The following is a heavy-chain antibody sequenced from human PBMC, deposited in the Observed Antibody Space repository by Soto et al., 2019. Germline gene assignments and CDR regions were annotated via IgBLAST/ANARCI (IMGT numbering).Heavy chain of an antibody. V-gene: IGHV1-69*08. Sequence: QVQLVQSGAEVKKPGSSVKVSCKASGGTFSSYTISWVRQAPGQGLEWMGRIIPILGIANYAQKFQGRVTITADKSTSTAYMELSSLRSEDSDVYYWARDSNCSSTSSQNWFDPWGQGTLVTVSS. CDR2: IIPILGIA. CDR3: ARDSNCSSTSSQNWFDP. J-gene: IGHJ5*02. CDR1: GGTFSSYT. D-gene: IGHD2-2*01.